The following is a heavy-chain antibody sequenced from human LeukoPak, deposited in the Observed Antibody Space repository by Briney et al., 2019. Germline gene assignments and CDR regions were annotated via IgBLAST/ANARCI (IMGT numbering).Heavy chain of an antibody. J-gene: IGHJ4*02. Sequence: SETLSLTCTVSGGSISSYYWSWIRQPPGKGLEWIGYIYYSGSTNYDPSLKSRVTISVDTSKNQFSLKLSSVTAADTAVYYCARIAVAGTQYYFDYWGQGTLVTVSS. CDR3: ARIAVAGTQYYFDY. V-gene: IGHV4-59*01. CDR1: GGSISSYY. CDR2: IYYSGST. D-gene: IGHD6-19*01.